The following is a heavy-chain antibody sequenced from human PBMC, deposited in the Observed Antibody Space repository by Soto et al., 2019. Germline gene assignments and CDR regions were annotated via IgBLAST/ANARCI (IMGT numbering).Heavy chain of an antibody. CDR2: ISYDGSNK. J-gene: IGHJ6*02. V-gene: IGHV3-30-3*01. CDR1: GFTFSSYA. CDR3: ARVVDTAMVNSMDV. D-gene: IGHD5-18*01. Sequence: GGSLRLSCAASGFTFSSYAMHWVRQAPGKGLEWVAVISYDGSNKCYADSVKGRFTISRDNSKNTLYLQMNSLRAEDTAVYYCARVVDTAMVNSMDVWGQGTTVTV.